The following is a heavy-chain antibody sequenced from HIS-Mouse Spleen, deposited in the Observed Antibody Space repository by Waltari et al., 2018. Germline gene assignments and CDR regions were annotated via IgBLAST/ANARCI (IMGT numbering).Heavy chain of an antibody. D-gene: IGHD6-13*01. CDR1: GGSISSSSYY. CDR3: AREIPYSSSWYDWYFDL. CDR2: IYYSGGT. J-gene: IGHJ2*01. V-gene: IGHV4-39*07. Sequence: QLQLQESGPGLVKPSETLSLTCTVSGGSISSSSYYWGWIRQPPGKGLEWICGIYYSGGTYYNPSLKSRVTISVDTSKNQFSLKLSSVTAADTAVYYCAREIPYSSSWYDWYFDLWGRGTLVTVSS.